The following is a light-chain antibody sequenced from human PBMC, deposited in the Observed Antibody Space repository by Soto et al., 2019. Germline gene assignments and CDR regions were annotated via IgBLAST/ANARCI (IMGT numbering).Light chain of an antibody. J-gene: IGKJ1*01. V-gene: IGKV1-5*01. Sequence: DIKMTQSPSTLPASVGDRVTITCRASQSISNWLAWYQQKPGTAPKVLIYHASNLQSGVPSRFSGSGSGTEFTLTISSLQSEDFAVYYRQQYKNWPRTFGQGTKVDIK. CDR2: HAS. CDR3: QQYKNWPRT. CDR1: QSISNW.